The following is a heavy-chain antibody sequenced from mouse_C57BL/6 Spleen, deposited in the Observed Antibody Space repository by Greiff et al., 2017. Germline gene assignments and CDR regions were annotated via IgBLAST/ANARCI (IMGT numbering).Heavy chain of an antibody. CDR2: IDPSDSYT. Sequence: HVQLQQPGAELVRPGTSVKLSCKASGYTFTSYWMHWVKQRPGQGLEWIGVIDPSDSYTNYNQKFKGKATLTVDTSSSTAYMQLSSLTSEDSAVXCCARSDAMDYWGQGTSLTVSS. V-gene: IGHV1-59*01. CDR3: ARSDAMDY. CDR1: GYTFTSYW. J-gene: IGHJ4*01.